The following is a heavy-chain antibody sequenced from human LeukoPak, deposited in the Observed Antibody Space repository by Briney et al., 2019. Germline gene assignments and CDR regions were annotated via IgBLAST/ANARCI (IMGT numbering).Heavy chain of an antibody. CDR1: GGSISSSSYY. Sequence: SETLPLTCTVSGGSISSSSYYWGWIRQPPGKGLEWIGSIYYSGSTYYNPSLKSRVTISVDTSKNQFSLKLSSVTAADTAVYYCARLQRITMIVVDPWGQGTLVTVSS. J-gene: IGHJ5*02. V-gene: IGHV4-39*01. CDR3: ARLQRITMIVVDP. D-gene: IGHD3-22*01. CDR2: IYYSGST.